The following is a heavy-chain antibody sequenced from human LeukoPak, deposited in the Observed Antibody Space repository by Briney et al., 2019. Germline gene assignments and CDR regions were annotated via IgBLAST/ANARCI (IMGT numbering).Heavy chain of an antibody. D-gene: IGHD6-13*01. V-gene: IGHV3-30*04. CDR2: ISYDGSNK. CDR3: ARVAAGKEYNWFDP. CDR1: GFTFSSYA. Sequence: GGSLRPSCAASGFTFSSYAMHWVRQAPGKGLEWVAVISYDGSNKYYADSVKGRFTISRDNSKNTLYLQMNSLRAEDTAVYYCARVAAGKEYNWFDPWGQGTLVTVSS. J-gene: IGHJ5*02.